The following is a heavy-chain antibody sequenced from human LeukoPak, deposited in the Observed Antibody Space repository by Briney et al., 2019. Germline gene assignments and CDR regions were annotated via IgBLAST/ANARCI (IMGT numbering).Heavy chain of an antibody. CDR1: GFTFSSYG. V-gene: IGHV3-30*18. Sequence: GGSLRLSCAASGFTFSSYGMHWVRQAPGKGLEWVAVISYDGSNKYYADSVKGRFTISRDNSKNTLYLQMNSLRAEDTAVYYCAKSSPPPLRYWGQGTLVTVSS. CDR2: ISYDGSNK. J-gene: IGHJ4*02. CDR3: AKSSPPPLRY.